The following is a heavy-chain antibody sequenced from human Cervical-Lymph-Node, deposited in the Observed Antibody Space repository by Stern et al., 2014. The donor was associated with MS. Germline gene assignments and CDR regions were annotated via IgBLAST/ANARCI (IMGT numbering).Heavy chain of an antibody. CDR2: MYYSGSGTT. CDR3: ARSGISWLEVDY. J-gene: IGHJ4*02. Sequence: QVQLVESGPGLVRPSETLSLTCTVSGGSISSYYWSWIRQPPGKGLELIGYMYYSGSGTTNYNPSLKSRVTISVDTSKNQFSLKMSSVTAADTAVYFCARSGISWLEVDYWGQGTLVTVSS. D-gene: IGHD6-13*01. V-gene: IGHV4-59*01. CDR1: GGSISSYY.